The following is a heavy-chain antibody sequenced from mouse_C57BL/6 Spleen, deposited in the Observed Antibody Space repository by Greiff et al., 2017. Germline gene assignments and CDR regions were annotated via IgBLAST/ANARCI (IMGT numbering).Heavy chain of an antibody. Sequence: VQLQQPGAELVMPGASVKLSCKASGYTFTSYWMHWVQQRPGQGLEWIGEIDPSDSYTNYNQKFKGKSTLTVDKSSSTAYMQLSSLTSEDSAVYYCAVYYGSSYGYYFDYWGQGTTLTVSS. V-gene: IGHV1-69*01. CDR2: IDPSDSYT. J-gene: IGHJ2*01. D-gene: IGHD1-1*01. CDR1: GYTFTSYW. CDR3: AVYYGSSYGYYFDY.